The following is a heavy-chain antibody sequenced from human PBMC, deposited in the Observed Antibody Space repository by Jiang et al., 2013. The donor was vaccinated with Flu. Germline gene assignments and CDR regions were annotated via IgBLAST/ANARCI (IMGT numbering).Heavy chain of an antibody. D-gene: IGHD2-15*01. CDR1: GGTFSSYA. Sequence: GAEVKKPGSSVKVPCKASGGTFSSYAISWVRQAPGQGLEWMGRIIPILGIANYAQKFQGRVTITADKSTSTAYMELSSLRSEDTAVYYCARGGYCSGGSCYSFDYWGQGTLVTVSS. V-gene: IGHV1-69*04. J-gene: IGHJ4*02. CDR3: ARGGYCSGGSCYSFDY. CDR2: IIPILGIA.